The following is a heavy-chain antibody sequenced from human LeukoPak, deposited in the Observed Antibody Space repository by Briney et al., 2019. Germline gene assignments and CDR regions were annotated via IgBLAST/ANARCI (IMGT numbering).Heavy chain of an antibody. V-gene: IGHV1-18*01. J-gene: IGHJ3*02. D-gene: IGHD3-3*01. CDR2: ISAYNGNT. CDR1: GYTFTSYG. CDR3: ARDTGYNYDFWSGYPDPLDAFDI. Sequence: GASVKVSCKASGYTFTSYGISWVRQAPGQGLEWMGWISAYNGNTNYAQKFQGRVTMTRDTSISTAYMELSRLRSDDTAVYYCARDTGYNYDFWSGYPDPLDAFDIWGQGTMVTVSS.